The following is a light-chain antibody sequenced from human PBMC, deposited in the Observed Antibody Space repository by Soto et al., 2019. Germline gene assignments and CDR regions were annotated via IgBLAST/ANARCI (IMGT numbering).Light chain of an antibody. CDR1: QSFRGL. V-gene: IGKV3-15*01. CDR3: QQYNHWPPRT. J-gene: IGKJ1*01. Sequence: EVVLTQSPVTLSLSPGERATLSCRASQSFRGLLAWYQQRRGQAPRLLIYGASTRAAGVPARFSGSGSGTEFTLTINSLQSEDFAVYYCQQYNHWPPRTFGQGTKVDIK. CDR2: GAS.